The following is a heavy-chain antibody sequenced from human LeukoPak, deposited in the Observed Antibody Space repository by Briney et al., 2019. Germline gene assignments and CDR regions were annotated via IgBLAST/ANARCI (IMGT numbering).Heavy chain of an antibody. D-gene: IGHD3-22*01. CDR1: GYSIGSGLY. CDR3: ARERLPDSGSSGYEDY. J-gene: IGHJ4*02. Sequence: PSETLSLTCNVSGYSIGSGLYWAWIRQSPGRGLEWIASISHTGSPYYSPSLRSRVTISLDTSKNQFSLKLKSVTAADTAEYSCARERLPDSGSSGYEDYWGQGTLVTVSS. V-gene: IGHV4-38-2*02. CDR2: ISHTGSP.